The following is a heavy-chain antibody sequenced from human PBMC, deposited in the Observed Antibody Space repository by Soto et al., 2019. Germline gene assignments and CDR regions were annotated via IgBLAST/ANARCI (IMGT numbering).Heavy chain of an antibody. CDR3: ARGTGVAVVTTNAFDI. Sequence: QVQLVQSGAEVKKPGSSVKVSCKASGGTFSSYAISWVRQAPGQGLEWMGGIIPIFGTANYAQKFQGRVTITADETTSTADMELSSLSSEDTAVYYCARGTGVAVVTTNAFDIWGQGTMVTVSS. J-gene: IGHJ3*02. CDR1: GGTFSSYA. CDR2: IIPIFGTA. V-gene: IGHV1-69*12. D-gene: IGHD2-21*02.